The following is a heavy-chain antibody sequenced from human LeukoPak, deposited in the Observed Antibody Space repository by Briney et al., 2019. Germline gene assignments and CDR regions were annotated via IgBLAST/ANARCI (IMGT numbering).Heavy chain of an antibody. CDR3: ARVSTLDDAFDI. J-gene: IGHJ3*02. V-gene: IGHV1-2*02. D-gene: IGHD2-15*01. CDR2: INPNSGGT. Sequence: GASVKVSCKASGYTFTGYYMHWGRQAPGQGLEWMGWINPNSGGTNYSQKFQGRVTMTRDTSISTAYMELSRLRSDDTAVYYCARVSTLDDAFDIWGQGTMVTVSS. CDR1: GYTFTGYY.